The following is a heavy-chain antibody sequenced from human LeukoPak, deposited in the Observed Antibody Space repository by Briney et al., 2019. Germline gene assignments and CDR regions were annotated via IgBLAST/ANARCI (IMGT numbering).Heavy chain of an antibody. Sequence: SVKVSCKASGGTFSSYAISWVRQAPGQGLEWMGGIIPIFGTANYAQKFQGRVTITADESTSTAYMELSSLRPEDTAVYYCARDLGRRYSYGYSYYGMDVWGQGTTVTVSS. D-gene: IGHD5-18*01. V-gene: IGHV1-69*13. CDR2: IIPIFGTA. CDR1: GGTFSSYA. CDR3: ARDLGRRYSYGYSYYGMDV. J-gene: IGHJ6*02.